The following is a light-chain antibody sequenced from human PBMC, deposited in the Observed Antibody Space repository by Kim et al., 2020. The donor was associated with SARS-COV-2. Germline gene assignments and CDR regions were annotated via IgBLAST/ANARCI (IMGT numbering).Light chain of an antibody. CDR3: QQYGSSPRT. CDR1: QSINID. V-gene: IGKV3-20*01. J-gene: IGKJ1*01. Sequence: LAPGEGATLGCRASQSINIDVAWYQQRPGRPPRLLIDDASKRVSGIPARFSGSGSGTDFTLTISRLEPEDFAVYFCQQYGSSPRTFGQGTKVDIK. CDR2: DAS.